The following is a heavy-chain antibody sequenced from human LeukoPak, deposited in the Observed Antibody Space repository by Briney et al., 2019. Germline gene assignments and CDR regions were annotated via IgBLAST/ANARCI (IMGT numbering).Heavy chain of an antibody. Sequence: SETLSLTCAVYGGSFSGYYWSWIRQPPGKGLEWIGEINHSGSTNYNPSLKSRVTISVDTSKNQFSLKLSSVTAADTAVYYCARGNIKYYGSGSYVSYYYGMDVWGQGTTVTVSS. CDR1: GGSFSGYY. CDR2: INHSGST. J-gene: IGHJ6*02. D-gene: IGHD3-10*01. CDR3: ARGNIKYYGSGSYVSYYYGMDV. V-gene: IGHV4-34*01.